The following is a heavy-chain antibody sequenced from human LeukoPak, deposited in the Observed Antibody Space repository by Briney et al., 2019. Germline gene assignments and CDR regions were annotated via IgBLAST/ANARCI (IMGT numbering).Heavy chain of an antibody. D-gene: IGHD1-26*01. Sequence: GGSLRLSCTASGFTFSSYWMSWVRQAPGKGLEWVANIRQDGGLKHYVDSVKGRFTISRDNAENSLYLQMNSLRAEDTAVYYCAREIVGAIKSYFDYWGQGTLVTAS. V-gene: IGHV3-7*01. CDR2: IRQDGGLK. CDR1: GFTFSSYW. CDR3: AREIVGAIKSYFDY. J-gene: IGHJ4*02.